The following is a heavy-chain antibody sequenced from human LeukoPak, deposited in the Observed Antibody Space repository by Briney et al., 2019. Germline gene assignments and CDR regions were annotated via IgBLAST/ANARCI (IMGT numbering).Heavy chain of an antibody. CDR1: GGSFSGYY. V-gene: IGHV4-34*01. Sequence: SETLSLTCAVYGGSFSGYYWSWIRQPPGKGLEWIGEVNHSGSTNYNPSLKSRVTISVDTSKNQFSLKLSSVTAADTAVYYGARGIAAHGGYYYYYYHMDVWGKGTAVTVSS. CDR2: VNHSGST. CDR3: ARGIAAHGGYYYYYYHMDV. J-gene: IGHJ6*03. D-gene: IGHD6-6*01.